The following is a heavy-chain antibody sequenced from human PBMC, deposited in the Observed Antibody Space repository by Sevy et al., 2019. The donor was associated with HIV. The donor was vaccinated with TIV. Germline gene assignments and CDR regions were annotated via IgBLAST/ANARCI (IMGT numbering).Heavy chain of an antibody. CDR3: AKGDFDWLPRYFDY. Sequence: GGSLRLSCTASGFTFGEYSMSWVRQAPGKGLEWVSAISGSGGSTYYADSVKGRFTISRDNSKNTLYLQMNSLRAEDTAVYYCAKGDFDWLPRYFDYWGQGTLVTVSS. D-gene: IGHD3-9*01. CDR1: GFTFGEYS. V-gene: IGHV3-23*01. CDR2: ISGSGGST. J-gene: IGHJ4*02.